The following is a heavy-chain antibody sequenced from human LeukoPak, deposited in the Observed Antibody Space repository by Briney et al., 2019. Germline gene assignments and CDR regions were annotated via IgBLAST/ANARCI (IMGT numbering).Heavy chain of an antibody. Sequence: SETLSLTCAVYGGSFSGYYWGWIRQPPGKGLEWIGEINHSGSTNYNPSLKSRVTISVDTSKDQFSLKLSSVTAADTAVYYCASTPTGYSSGWYGFWGQGTLVTVSS. J-gene: IGHJ4*01. V-gene: IGHV4-34*01. CDR1: GGSFSGYY. D-gene: IGHD6-19*01. CDR3: ASTPTGYSSGWYGF. CDR2: INHSGST.